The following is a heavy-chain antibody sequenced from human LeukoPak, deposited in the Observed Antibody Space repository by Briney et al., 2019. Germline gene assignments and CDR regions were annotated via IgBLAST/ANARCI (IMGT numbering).Heavy chain of an antibody. Sequence: GGSLRLSCAASGFTFGNYWMHWVRQASGKGLVWVSSLNSDGSATSYADSVKGRFTISRDSAQNTVYLQMDSLRVEDTAVCYCTSDALLEYCTGNDCYYSDLWGQGILVTVSS. D-gene: IGHD2-8*02. J-gene: IGHJ4*02. CDR3: TSDALLEYCTGNDCYYSDL. CDR1: GFTFGNYW. CDR2: LNSDGSAT. V-gene: IGHV3-74*01.